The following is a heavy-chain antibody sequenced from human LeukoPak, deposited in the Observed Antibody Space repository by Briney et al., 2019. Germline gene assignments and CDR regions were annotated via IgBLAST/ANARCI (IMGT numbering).Heavy chain of an antibody. J-gene: IGHJ4*02. CDR3: ARRYCGGDCHYLDY. Sequence: GGSLRLSCAASGFTFSSYGMNWVRQAPGKGLEWVSYISSSGSTIYYADSVKGRFTISRDNAKNSLYLQMNSLRAEDTAVYYCARRYCGGDCHYLDYWGQGTLVTVSS. V-gene: IGHV3-48*03. CDR1: GFTFSSYG. CDR2: ISSSGSTI. D-gene: IGHD2-21*02.